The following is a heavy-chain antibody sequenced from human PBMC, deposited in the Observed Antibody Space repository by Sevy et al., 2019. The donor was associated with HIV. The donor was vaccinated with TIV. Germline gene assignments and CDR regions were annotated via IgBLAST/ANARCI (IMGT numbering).Heavy chain of an antibody. CDR2: IYYSGST. D-gene: IGHD3-3*01. Sequence: SETLSLTCTVSGGSISSYYWSWIRQPPGKGLGWIGYIYYSGSTNYNPSLKSRVTISVDTSKNKFCLKLSSVTAADTAVYYCARHFGVLTWFDPWGQGTLVTVSS. CDR1: GGSISSYY. CDR3: ARHFGVLTWFDP. V-gene: IGHV4-59*08. J-gene: IGHJ5*02.